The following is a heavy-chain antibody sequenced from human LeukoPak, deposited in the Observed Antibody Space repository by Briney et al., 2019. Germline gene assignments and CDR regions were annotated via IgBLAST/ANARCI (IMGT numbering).Heavy chain of an antibody. CDR2: INTNDGGT. CDR1: GYRFTDYW. Sequence: GSVNDSCKASGYRFTDYWIQWVRPAPGQGLEWMGWINTNDGGTVNAQKFQGRVTMTRDTSLTTSYMDLRRLTPDDTAVYYCARRGSFHEFDIWGQGTMVIVSS. CDR3: ARRGSFHEFDI. V-gene: IGHV1-2*02. J-gene: IGHJ3*02. D-gene: IGHD3-10*01.